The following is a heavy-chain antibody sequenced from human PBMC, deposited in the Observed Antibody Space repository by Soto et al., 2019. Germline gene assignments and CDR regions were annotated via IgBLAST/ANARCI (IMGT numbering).Heavy chain of an antibody. CDR1: GFTFTTYS. J-gene: IGHJ4*02. CDR2: ISSSSSTT. D-gene: IGHD3-10*01. Sequence: EVQLVESGGGLVQPGGSLRLSCAASGFTFTTYSMNWVRQAPRKGLEWVSYISSSSSTTYYADSVKGRFTISRDNAKNSLYLQMNSMRDEDTDVYYCARDAGSWDYWGQGTLVTVSS. V-gene: IGHV3-48*02. CDR3: ARDAGSWDY.